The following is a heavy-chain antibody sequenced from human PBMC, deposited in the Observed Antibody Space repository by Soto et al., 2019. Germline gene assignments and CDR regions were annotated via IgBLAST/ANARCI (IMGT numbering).Heavy chain of an antibody. Sequence: ASVKVSCKASGDTFSSYAISWVRQAPGQGLEWMGKIIPTFGRTNYAQKFQGRLTISADDSTSTAYMELSSLVSEDTAVYYCARDPLSSFAMDVWGQGTTVTVSS. CDR1: GDTFSSYA. CDR2: IIPTFGRT. CDR3: ARDPLSSFAMDV. J-gene: IGHJ6*02. D-gene: IGHD3-10*02. V-gene: IGHV1-69*13.